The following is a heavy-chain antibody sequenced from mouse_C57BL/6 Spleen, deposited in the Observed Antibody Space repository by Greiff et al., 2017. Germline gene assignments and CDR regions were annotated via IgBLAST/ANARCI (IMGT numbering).Heavy chain of an antibody. Sequence: VQLQESGAELVKPGASVKLSCKASGYTFTSYWMQWVKQRPGQGLEWIGEIDPSDSYTNYNQKFKGKATLTVDTSSSTAYMQLSSLTSEDSAVYYCARGAYYGKQDYWGQGTTLTVSS. V-gene: IGHV1-50*01. D-gene: IGHD2-10*01. J-gene: IGHJ2*01. CDR3: ARGAYYGKQDY. CDR1: GYTFTSYW. CDR2: IDPSDSYT.